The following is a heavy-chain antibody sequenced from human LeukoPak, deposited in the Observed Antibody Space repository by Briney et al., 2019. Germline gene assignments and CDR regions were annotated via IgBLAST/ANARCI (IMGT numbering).Heavy chain of an antibody. V-gene: IGHV3-48*01. CDR2: ISSGSSTI. CDR3: ASDCSGGSLRY. CDR1: GFSFSSYS. D-gene: IGHD2-15*01. J-gene: IGHJ4*02. Sequence: GGSLRLSCAASGFSFSSYSMNWVRQAPGKGPEWISYISSGSSTIFYADSVKGRFTISRDNAKNSLYLQMNSLRAEDTAVYYCASDCSGGSLRYWGQGTLVTVSS.